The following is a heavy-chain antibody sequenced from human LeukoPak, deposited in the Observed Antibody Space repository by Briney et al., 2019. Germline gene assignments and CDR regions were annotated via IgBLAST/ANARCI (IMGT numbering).Heavy chain of an antibody. CDR2: IYYSGGT. V-gene: IGHV4-39*01. CDR3: ARPRNQHTSILGVDY. CDR1: GGSISSSSYY. J-gene: IGHJ4*02. Sequence: SETLSLTCTVSGGSISSSSYYWGWIRQPPGKGLEWIGSIYYSGGTYYNPSLKSRVTISVDTSKNQFSLKLSSVTAADTAVYYCARPRNQHTSILGVDYWGQGTLVTVSS. D-gene: IGHD3-16*01.